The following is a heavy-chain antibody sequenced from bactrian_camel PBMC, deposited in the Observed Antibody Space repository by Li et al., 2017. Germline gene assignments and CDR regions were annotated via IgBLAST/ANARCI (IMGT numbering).Heavy chain of an antibody. V-gene: IGHV3S1*01. CDR1: GYTYSAYC. CDR2: IDTDGST. D-gene: IGHD6*01. J-gene: IGHJ4*01. CDR3: ALGFSGRYGINWPDASKYAY. Sequence: VQLVESGGGSVQAGGSLRLSCAFSGYTYSAYCMGWFRQAPGKEREGVAAIDTDGSTYYANSVSGRFTISHDNAKNTVYLQMNSLKPEDTAMYYCALGFSGRYGINWPDASKYAYWGQGTQVTVS.